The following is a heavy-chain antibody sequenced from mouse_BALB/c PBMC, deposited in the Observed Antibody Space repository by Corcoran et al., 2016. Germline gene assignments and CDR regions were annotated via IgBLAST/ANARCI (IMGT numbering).Heavy chain of an antibody. J-gene: IGHJ2*01. Sequence: DVQLQESGPGLVKPSQSLSLTCSVTGYSITSGYYWNWIRQFPGNKLEWMGFISYDGSNNYNPSLKNRISITRDTSKNQFFLKLNSVTTEDTATYYCARDYYGSSYFDYLGQGTTLTVSS. V-gene: IGHV3-6*02. CDR1: GYSITSGYY. CDR3: ARDYYGSSYFDY. D-gene: IGHD1-1*01. CDR2: ISYDGSN.